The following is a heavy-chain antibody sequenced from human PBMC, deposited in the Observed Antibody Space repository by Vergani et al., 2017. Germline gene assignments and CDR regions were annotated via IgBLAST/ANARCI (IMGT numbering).Heavy chain of an antibody. Sequence: VQPVESGGGLVKPGGSLRLSCTTSGFTFSSAWMSWVRQAPGKGLEWVAVIWYDGSNKYYGDSVKGRFTISRDNSKNTLYLQMNSLRVEDTAVYYCARWGNEKRLDSWGQGTLVTVSS. CDR3: ARWGNEKRLDS. V-gene: IGHV3-33*08. D-gene: IGHD1-1*01. CDR1: GFTFSSAW. CDR2: IWYDGSNK. J-gene: IGHJ5*01.